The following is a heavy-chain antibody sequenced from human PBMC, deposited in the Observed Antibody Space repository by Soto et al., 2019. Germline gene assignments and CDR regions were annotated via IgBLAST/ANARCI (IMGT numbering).Heavy chain of an antibody. CDR2: VYYRGTT. V-gene: IGHV4-39*01. D-gene: IGHD3-10*01. CDR1: GASVRDRNYY. CDR3: ARHSGPFTIGGAGVDS. J-gene: IGHJ5*01. Sequence: QLPLQESGPGLVKPSETLSLTCIVSGASVRDRNYYWGWIRPSPGKGLEWIGSVYYRGTTYYTPSFQSQVTISVATYNNQFSLILRSVTATDTAVYSWARHSGPFTIGGAGVDSWGQGARVTVSS.